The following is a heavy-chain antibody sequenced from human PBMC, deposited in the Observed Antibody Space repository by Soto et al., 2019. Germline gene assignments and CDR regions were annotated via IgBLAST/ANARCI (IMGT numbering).Heavy chain of an antibody. Sequence: EVQLVESGGGLVKPGGSLRLSCAASGFTFSSYSMNWVRQAPGKGLEWVSSISSSSSYIYYADSVKGRFTISRDNAKNSLYLQMNRLRAEDTAVYYCARGGANWNYYYYYGMDVWGQGTTVTVSS. CDR1: GFTFSSYS. CDR2: ISSSSSYI. CDR3: ARGGANWNYYYYYGMDV. D-gene: IGHD1-1*01. J-gene: IGHJ6*02. V-gene: IGHV3-21*01.